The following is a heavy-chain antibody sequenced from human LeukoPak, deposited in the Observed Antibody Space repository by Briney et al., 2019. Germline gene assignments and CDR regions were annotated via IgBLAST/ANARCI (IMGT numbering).Heavy chain of an antibody. CDR3: ARDNGVVHGVYYMDV. CDR2: IKQDGSEK. J-gene: IGHJ6*03. V-gene: IGHV3-7*01. Sequence: GGSLRLSCAASGFTFSNYWMTWVRQPPGKGLEWVADIKQDGSEKLYVKSVRGRFTISRDNAKMSLFLQMNSLRAEDTAVYYCARDNGVVHGVYYMDVWGKGTTVTVS. D-gene: IGHD3-3*01. CDR1: GFTFSNYW.